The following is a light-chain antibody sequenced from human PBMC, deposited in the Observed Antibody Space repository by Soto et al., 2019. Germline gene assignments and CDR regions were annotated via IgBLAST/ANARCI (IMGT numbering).Light chain of an antibody. J-gene: IGLJ2*01. V-gene: IGLV2-11*01. CDR3: CSYADSYTLRV. CDR1: SSDVGANNY. CDR2: DVS. Sequence: QSALTQPRSVSGSPGQSVTISCTGTSSDVGANNYVSWYQQHPGKVPKLMIYDVSKRPSGVPDRCSGSKSGNTASLTISGLQAEDEADYYCCSYADSYTLRVFGGGTKLTVL.